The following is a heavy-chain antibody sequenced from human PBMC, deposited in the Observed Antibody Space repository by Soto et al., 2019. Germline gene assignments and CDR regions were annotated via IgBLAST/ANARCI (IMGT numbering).Heavy chain of an antibody. V-gene: IGHV3-23*01. CDR3: AKHEGGWTAPNDY. Sequence: EVQLLESGGGLVQPGGSLRLSCAASGFTFSTYAMTWVRQAPGKGLEWVSTISNSGGSPYYADSLKGRFTISRDNSKNTLYLQMNSLRADDTAVYYCAKHEGGWTAPNDYWGLGTLVTVSS. J-gene: IGHJ4*02. D-gene: IGHD2-15*01. CDR1: GFTFSTYA. CDR2: ISNSGGSP.